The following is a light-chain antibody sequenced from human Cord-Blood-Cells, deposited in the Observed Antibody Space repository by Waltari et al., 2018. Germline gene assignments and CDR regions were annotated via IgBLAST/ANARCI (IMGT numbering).Light chain of an antibody. J-gene: IGLJ2*01. Sequence: QSALTQSSPLSWSPGPAVPIPFHRTSRRAGWYNHVPPYQQHPGKAPKLMIYDVSNRPSGVSNRFSGSKSGNTASLTISGLQAEDEADYYCSSYTSSSINVVFGGGTKLTVL. V-gene: IGLV2-14*01. CDR1: SRRAGWYNH. CDR2: DVS. CDR3: SSYTSSSINVV.